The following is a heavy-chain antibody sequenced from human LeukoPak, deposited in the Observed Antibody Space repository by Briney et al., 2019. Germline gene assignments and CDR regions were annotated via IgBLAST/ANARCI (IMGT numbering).Heavy chain of an antibody. Sequence: ASVKVSCKASGGTFSSYAISWVRQAPGQGLEWMGWISAYNGNTNYAQKLQGRVTMTTDTSTSTAYMELRSLRSDDTAVYYCARDHELGYYYDSSGYRDYWGQGTLVTVSS. CDR2: ISAYNGNT. CDR3: ARDHELGYYYDSSGYRDY. CDR1: GGTFSSYA. V-gene: IGHV1-18*01. J-gene: IGHJ4*02. D-gene: IGHD3-22*01.